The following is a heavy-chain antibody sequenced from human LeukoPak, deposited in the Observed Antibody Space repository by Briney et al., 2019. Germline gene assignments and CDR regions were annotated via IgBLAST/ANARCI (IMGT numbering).Heavy chain of an antibody. V-gene: IGHV3-7*01. Sequence: GGSLRLSCAASGFTFSSHWMNWVRQAPGKGLEWVAIIKQDGNDKYYVDSVKGRFTISRDNAKNSLHLQMNSLRAEDTAVYYWAGGLGWLADKWGQGTLVTVSS. D-gene: IGHD6-19*01. CDR1: GFTFSSHW. J-gene: IGHJ4*02. CDR3: AGGLGWLADK. CDR2: IKQDGNDK.